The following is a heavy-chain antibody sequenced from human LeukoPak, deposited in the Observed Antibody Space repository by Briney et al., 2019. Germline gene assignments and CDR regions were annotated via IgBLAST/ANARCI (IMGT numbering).Heavy chain of an antibody. CDR1: GYTFTSYG. V-gene: IGHV1-18*01. J-gene: IGHJ3*02. CDR2: ISGYNDNT. CDR3: ARARYPHPSSWYGDVFDI. D-gene: IGHD6-13*01. Sequence: ASVKVSCKASGYTFTSYGISWVRQAPGQGLEWMGWISGYNDNTNYAQNLQGRVPMTTDTSTSTAYMELRSLRSDDTAVYYCARARYPHPSSWYGDVFDIWAKGKMVTVFS.